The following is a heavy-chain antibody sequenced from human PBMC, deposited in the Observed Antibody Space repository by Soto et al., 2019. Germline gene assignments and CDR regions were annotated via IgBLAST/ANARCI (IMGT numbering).Heavy chain of an antibody. J-gene: IGHJ6*02. D-gene: IGHD5-18*01. CDR3: ARDTAMVGDYYYYGMDV. Sequence: QVQLVESGGGVVQPGRSLRLSCAASGFTFSSYGMHWVRQAPGKGLEWVAVIWYDGSNKYYADSVKGRFTISRDNSKTTLYLQMNNLRAEDTAVYYCARDTAMVGDYYYYGMDVWGQGTTVTVSS. CDR2: IWYDGSNK. CDR1: GFTFSSYG. V-gene: IGHV3-33*01.